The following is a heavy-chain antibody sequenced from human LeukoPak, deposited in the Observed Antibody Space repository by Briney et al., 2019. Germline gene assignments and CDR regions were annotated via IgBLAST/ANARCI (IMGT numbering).Heavy chain of an antibody. CDR1: GFTFRSYW. Sequence: GGSLRLSCAASGFTFRSYWMHWVRQAPGKGLVWVSRINSDGSSTRYADSAKGRFTISRDNAKNTRYMQMNSLRVEDTAVYYCARGEAVASFDYWGQGTLVTVSS. D-gene: IGHD6-19*01. V-gene: IGHV3-74*01. CDR3: ARGEAVASFDY. J-gene: IGHJ4*02. CDR2: INSDGSST.